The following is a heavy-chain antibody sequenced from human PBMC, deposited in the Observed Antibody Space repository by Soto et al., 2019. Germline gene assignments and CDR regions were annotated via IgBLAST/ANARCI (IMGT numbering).Heavy chain of an antibody. CDR1: GFTFSSYA. J-gene: IGHJ4*02. CDR2: ISYDGSNK. Sequence: QVQLVESGGGVVQPGRSLRLSCAASGFTFSSYAMHWVRQAPGKGLEWVAVISYDGSNKYYADSVKGRFTISRDNSKNTLYLQMNSLRAEDTAVYYCARNGGLREGYSYGSGYYFDYWGKGTLVTVSS. CDR3: ARNGGLREGYSYGSGYYFDY. V-gene: IGHV3-30-3*01. D-gene: IGHD5-18*01.